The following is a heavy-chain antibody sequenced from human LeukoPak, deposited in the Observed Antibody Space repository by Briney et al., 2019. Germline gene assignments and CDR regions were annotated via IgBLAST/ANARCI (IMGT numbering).Heavy chain of an antibody. CDR1: GGSFSGYY. Sequence: SETLSLTCAVYGGSFSGYYWSWIRQPPGKGLEWIGEINHSGSTNYNPSLKSRVTISVDTSKNQFSLKLSSVTAADTAVYYCARGYRSKTYYYDSSGSHFDYWGQGTLVTVSS. J-gene: IGHJ4*02. D-gene: IGHD3-22*01. CDR3: ARGYRSKTYYYDSSGSHFDY. CDR2: INHSGST. V-gene: IGHV4-34*01.